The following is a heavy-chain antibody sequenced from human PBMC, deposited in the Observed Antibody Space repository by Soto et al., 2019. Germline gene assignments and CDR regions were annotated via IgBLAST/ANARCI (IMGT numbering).Heavy chain of an antibody. Sequence: TSETLSLTCAVYGGSFSGYYWSWIRQPPGKGLEWIGEINHSGSTNYNPSLKSRVTISVDTSKNQFSLKLSSVTAADTAVYYCARGELYCSSTSCYHYYYYYMDVWGKGTTVTVSS. D-gene: IGHD2-2*01. CDR1: GGSFSGYY. V-gene: IGHV4-34*01. J-gene: IGHJ6*03. CDR3: ARGELYCSSTSCYHYYYYYMDV. CDR2: INHSGST.